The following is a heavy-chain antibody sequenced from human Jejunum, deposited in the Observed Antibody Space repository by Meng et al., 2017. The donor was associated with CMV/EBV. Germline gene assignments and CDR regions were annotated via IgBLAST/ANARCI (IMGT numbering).Heavy chain of an antibody. V-gene: IGHV3-53*01. CDR2: IYTDGDT. D-gene: IGHD4-17*01. CDR1: GFSVRTVY. J-gene: IGHJ4*02. Sequence: EVARVESGGALIQPGGSLRLSCAASGFSVRTVYMNWVRQAPGKGLEWVSVIYTDGDTYYADSVKGRFTISRDISNNMLFLQMNRLRAEDTAVYYCVRNGAGDHWGQGTLVTVSS. CDR3: VRNGAGDH.